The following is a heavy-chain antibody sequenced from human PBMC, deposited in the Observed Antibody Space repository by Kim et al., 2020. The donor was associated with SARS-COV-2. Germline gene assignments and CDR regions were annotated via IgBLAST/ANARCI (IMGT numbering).Heavy chain of an antibody. Sequence: AQKFQERVTITRDMSTSTAYMELSSLRSEDTAVYYCAAMTSSTSNYYMDVWGKGTTVTVSS. V-gene: IGHV1-58*01. J-gene: IGHJ6*03. CDR3: AAMTSSTSNYYMDV. D-gene: IGHD2-2*01.